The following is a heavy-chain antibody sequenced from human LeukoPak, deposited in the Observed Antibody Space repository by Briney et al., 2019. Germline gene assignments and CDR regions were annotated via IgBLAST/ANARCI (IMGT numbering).Heavy chain of an antibody. D-gene: IGHD3-10*01. CDR1: GFTFSSYA. V-gene: IGHV3-30-3*01. CDR3: VREPQGESFDY. Sequence: GSLRLSCAASGFTFSSYAMHWVRQAPGKGLEWVAVISYDGSNKYYADSVKGRFTISRDNSKNTLYLQMNSLRAEDTAVYYCVREPQGESFDYWGQGTLVTVSS. J-gene: IGHJ4*02. CDR2: ISYDGSNK.